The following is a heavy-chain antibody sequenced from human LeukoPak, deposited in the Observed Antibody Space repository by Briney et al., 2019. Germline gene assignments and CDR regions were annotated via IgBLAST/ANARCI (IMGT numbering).Heavy chain of an antibody. CDR2: IYTSGST. V-gene: IGHV4-61*02. CDR3: ARRSSRYYGSRSYRKYYFDY. CDR1: GGSISSGSYY. J-gene: IGHJ4*02. Sequence: SQTLSLTCTVSGGSISSGSYYWSWIRQPAGKGLEWIGRIYTSGSTNYNPSLKSRVTISVDTSKNQFSLKLSSVTAADTAVYYCARRSSRYYGSRSYRKYYFDYWGQGTLVTVSS. D-gene: IGHD3-10*01.